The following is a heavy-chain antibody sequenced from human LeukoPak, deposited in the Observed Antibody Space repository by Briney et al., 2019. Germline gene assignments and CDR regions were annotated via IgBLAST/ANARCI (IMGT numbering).Heavy chain of an antibody. CDR3: ARDDYDSSGYYYGRWFDP. CDR1: GFTFSSYS. D-gene: IGHD3-22*01. V-gene: IGHV3-21*01. J-gene: IGHJ5*02. CDR2: ISSSSSYI. Sequence: GGSLRLSCAASGFTFSSYSMNWVRQAPGKGLEWVSSISSSSSYIYYADSVKGRFTISRDNAKNSLYLQMNSLRAEDTAVYYCARDDYDSSGYYYGRWFDPWGQGTLATVSS.